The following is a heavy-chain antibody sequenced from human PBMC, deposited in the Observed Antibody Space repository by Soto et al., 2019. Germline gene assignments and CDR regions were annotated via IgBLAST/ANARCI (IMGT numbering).Heavy chain of an antibody. CDR1: GFTVSGNY. CDR2: IYSGGST. J-gene: IGHJ6*02. V-gene: IGHV3-53*01. Sequence: GGSLRLSCAASGFTVSGNYMSWVRQSPGKGLEWVSVIYSGGSTYYADSVKGRFTISRDNSKNTLYLQMNSLRAEDTAVYYCARVSTIFGVVRYGMDVWGQGTTVTVSS. D-gene: IGHD3-3*01. CDR3: ARVSTIFGVVRYGMDV.